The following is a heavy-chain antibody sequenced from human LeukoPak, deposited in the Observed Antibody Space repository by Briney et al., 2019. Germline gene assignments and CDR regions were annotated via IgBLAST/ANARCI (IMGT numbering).Heavy chain of an antibody. CDR2: IYTSGST. D-gene: IGHD3-3*01. J-gene: IGHJ6*03. CDR1: GGSISSYY. CDR3: ARLGREAPHYDFWSGYYNYYYYMDV. Sequence: SETLSLTCTVSGGSISSYYWSWIRQPPGKGLEWIGYIYTSGSTNYNPSLKSRVTISVDTSKNQFSLKLSSVTAADTAVYYCARLGREAPHYDFWSGYYNYYYYMDVWGKGTTVTVSS. V-gene: IGHV4-4*09.